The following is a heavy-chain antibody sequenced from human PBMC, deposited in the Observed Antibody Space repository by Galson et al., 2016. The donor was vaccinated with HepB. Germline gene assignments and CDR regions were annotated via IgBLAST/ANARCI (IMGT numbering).Heavy chain of an antibody. CDR3: TKFWYKWNDALGYFQN. CDR2: IYPGDSET. J-gene: IGHJ1*01. CDR1: GYDFTSHW. V-gene: IGHV5-51*01. Sequence: QSGAEVKKPGESLKISCKGSGYDFTSHWICWVRQMPGKGLEWMGIIYPGDSETIYSPSFQGQVIISVDKSITTVYLQWSSLKASDTGIYYCTKFWYKWNDALGYFQNWGQGTLVTVPS. D-gene: IGHD1-20*01.